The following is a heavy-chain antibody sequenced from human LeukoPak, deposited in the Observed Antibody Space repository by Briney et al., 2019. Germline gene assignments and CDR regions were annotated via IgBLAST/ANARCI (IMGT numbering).Heavy chain of an antibody. CDR1: GFTVSSNY. Sequence: GGSLRLSCAASGFTVSSNYMSWVRRAPGKGLEWVSVIYSGGSTYYADSVKGRFTISRDNSKNTLYLQMNSLRAEDTAVYYCARVEMATNWDAFDIWGQGTMVTVSS. CDR3: ARVEMATNWDAFDI. J-gene: IGHJ3*02. CDR2: IYSGGST. V-gene: IGHV3-66*01. D-gene: IGHD5-24*01.